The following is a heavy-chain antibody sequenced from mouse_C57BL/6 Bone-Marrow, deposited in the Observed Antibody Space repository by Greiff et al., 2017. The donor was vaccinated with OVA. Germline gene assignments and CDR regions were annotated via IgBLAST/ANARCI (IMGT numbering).Heavy chain of an antibody. D-gene: IGHD2-1*01. Sequence: LQESGAELARPGASVKLSCKASGYTFTSYGISWVKQRTGQGLEWIGEIYPRSGNTYYNEKFKGKATLTADKSSSTAYMELRSLTSEDSAVYFCARFRNSWFAYWGQGTLVTVSA. CDR1: GYTFTSYG. CDR2: IYPRSGNT. CDR3: ARFRNSWFAY. J-gene: IGHJ3*01. V-gene: IGHV1-81*01.